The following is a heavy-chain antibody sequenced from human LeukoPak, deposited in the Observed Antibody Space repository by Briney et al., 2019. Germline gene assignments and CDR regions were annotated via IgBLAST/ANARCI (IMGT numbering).Heavy chain of an antibody. D-gene: IGHD6-13*01. Sequence: SETLSLTCTVSGASVSRSGYYWSWIRQPPGKGLEWIVYIYHSGSTNYNPSLKSRVTISVDTSKNQFSLKLTSMTAADTAVYYCGRETIAATGTSVFFDYWGQGTLVTVSS. J-gene: IGHJ4*02. CDR2: IYHSGST. CDR3: GRETIAATGTSVFFDY. CDR1: GASVSRSGYY. V-gene: IGHV4-61*08.